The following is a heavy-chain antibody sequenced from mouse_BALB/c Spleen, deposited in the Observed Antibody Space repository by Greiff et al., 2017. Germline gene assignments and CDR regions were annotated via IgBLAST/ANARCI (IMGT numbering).Heavy chain of an antibody. CDR3: ARNGGQYYFDY. V-gene: IGHV1-39*01. CDR1: GYSFTDYI. CDR2: INPYYGST. Sequence: VQLQQTGPELVKPGASVKISCKASGYSFTDYIMLWVKQSHGKSLEWIGNINPYYGSTSYNLKFKGKATLTVDKSSSTAYMQLNSLTSEDSAVYYCARNGGQYYFDYWGQGTTLTVSS. J-gene: IGHJ2*01.